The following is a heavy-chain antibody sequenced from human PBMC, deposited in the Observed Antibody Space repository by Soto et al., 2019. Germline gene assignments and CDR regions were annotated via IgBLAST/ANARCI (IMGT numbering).Heavy chain of an antibody. CDR1: GGSFSGHS. CDR3: STRAYDTNGYYRFDP. Sequence: SESLSLTCAVYGGSFSGHSWTWIRQSPGKGLEWIGDINHSGRVNYGPSLKSRVTISLDTSKNQFSLTLSAVTAADTAMYYCSTRAYDTNGYYRFDPWGQGTLVTVSS. J-gene: IGHJ5*01. CDR2: INHSGRV. V-gene: IGHV4-34*01. D-gene: IGHD3-22*01.